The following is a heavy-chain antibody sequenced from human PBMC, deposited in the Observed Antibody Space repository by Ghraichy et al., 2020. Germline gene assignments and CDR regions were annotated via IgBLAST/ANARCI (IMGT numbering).Heavy chain of an antibody. CDR3: AKEPTGITIFGVVSNYYGMDV. CDR2: ISGDGGST. D-gene: IGHD3-3*01. J-gene: IGHJ6*02. V-gene: IGHV3-43*02. CDR1: GFTFDDYA. Sequence: GGSLRLSCAASGFTFDDYAMHWVRQAPGKGLEWVSLISGDGGSTYYADSVKGRFTISRDNSKNSLYLQMNSLRTEDTALYYCAKEPTGITIFGVVSNYYGMDVWGQGTTVTVSS.